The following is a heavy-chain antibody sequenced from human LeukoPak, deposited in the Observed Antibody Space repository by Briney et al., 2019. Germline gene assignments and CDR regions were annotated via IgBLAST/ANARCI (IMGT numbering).Heavy chain of an antibody. D-gene: IGHD3-10*01. Sequence: PGGSLRLSCAASGFSFSSVGMHWVRQAPGKGLDWVAYIRNDASKTYYADSVKGRFSISRDNSKNTVYLQMNNLLPEDTAVYYCAKRAGSAWSAGAWGQGTLVTVSS. V-gene: IGHV3-30*02. J-gene: IGHJ5*02. CDR3: AKRAGSAWSAGA. CDR2: IRNDASKT. CDR1: GFSFSSVG.